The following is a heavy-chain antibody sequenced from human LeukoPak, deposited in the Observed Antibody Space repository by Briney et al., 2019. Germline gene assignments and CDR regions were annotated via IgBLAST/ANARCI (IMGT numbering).Heavy chain of an antibody. V-gene: IGHV4-34*01. D-gene: IGHD3-22*01. Sequence: PSETLSLTCAVYGGSFSGYYWSWIRQPPGKGLEWIGEINHSGSTNYNPSLKSRVTISVDTSKNQFSLKLSSVTAADTAVYYCARHLRGVTMIVVSGDAFDIWGQGTMVTVSS. CDR1: GGSFSGYY. J-gene: IGHJ3*02. CDR2: INHSGST. CDR3: ARHLRGVTMIVVSGDAFDI.